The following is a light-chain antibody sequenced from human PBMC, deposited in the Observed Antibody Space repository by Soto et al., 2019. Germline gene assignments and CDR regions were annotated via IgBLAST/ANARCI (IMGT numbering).Light chain of an antibody. CDR2: GAS. CDR3: QQYNSWLWT. J-gene: IGKJ1*01. Sequence: EIVMPQSPATLSVSPGEGATLSCRASQSVSSKLAWYQQKPGQAPRLLIYGASTRATGIPARFSGSGSGTEFTLIISSLQSEDSAVYYCQQYNSWLWTFGQGTKVDIK. CDR1: QSVSSK. V-gene: IGKV3-15*01.